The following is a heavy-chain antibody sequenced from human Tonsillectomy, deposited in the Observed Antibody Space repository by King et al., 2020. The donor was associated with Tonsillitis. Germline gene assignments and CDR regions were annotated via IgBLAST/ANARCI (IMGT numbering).Heavy chain of an antibody. V-gene: IGHV1-18*01. D-gene: IGHD2-21*02. Sequence: PLVQSCDAVKKPGASVKVSCKASGYTFINYGIIWVRQAPGQGLAWMGWLSAHNGNTNYAQTLQGRVTMTTDTSTSTAYMELRSLRSDDTAVYYCARDLGVKATANLLFDYWGQGTLVTVSS. J-gene: IGHJ4*02. CDR2: LSAHNGNT. CDR1: GYTFINYG. CDR3: ARDLGVKATANLLFDY.